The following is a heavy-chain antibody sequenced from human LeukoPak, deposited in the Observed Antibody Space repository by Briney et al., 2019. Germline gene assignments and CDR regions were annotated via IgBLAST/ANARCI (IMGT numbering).Heavy chain of an antibody. CDR2: INHSGST. D-gene: IGHD2-2*01. Sequence: ETRSLTCAVYGGSFSGYYWSWIRQPPGKGLEWIGEINHSGSTNYNPSLKSRVTISVDTSKNQFSLKLSSVTAADTAVYYCARGSGGVVPAVTPDYYMDVWGKGTTVTVSS. CDR1: GGSFSGYY. V-gene: IGHV4-34*01. J-gene: IGHJ6*03. CDR3: ARGSGGVVPAVTPDYYMDV.